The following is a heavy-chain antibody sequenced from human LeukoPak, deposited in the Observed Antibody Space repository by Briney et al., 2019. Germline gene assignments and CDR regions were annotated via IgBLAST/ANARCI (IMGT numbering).Heavy chain of an antibody. V-gene: IGHV1-2*02. CDR1: GYTFTGYY. Sequence: ASVKVSCKASGYTFTGYYMHWVRQAPGQGLEWMGWINPNSGGTNYAQKFQGRVTMTRDTSNSTAYMELSRLRSDDTAVYYCASHPPDFWSGYSDYWGQGTLVTVSS. CDR3: ASHPPDFWSGYSDY. J-gene: IGHJ4*02. D-gene: IGHD3-3*01. CDR2: INPNSGGT.